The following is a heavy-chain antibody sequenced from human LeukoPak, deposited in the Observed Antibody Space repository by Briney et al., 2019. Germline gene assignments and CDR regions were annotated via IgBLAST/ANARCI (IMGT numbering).Heavy chain of an antibody. Sequence: KPGRSLRLSCTTSGFTFADYGVGWFRQAPGKGLEWISYIGGDGIAFYADSVKGRFTASKDDARKSMYLQMNSLRVEDTAVYYCAKDRANWAIDDWGQGTQVTVSS. CDR1: GFTFADYG. CDR3: AKDRANWAIDD. CDR2: IGGDGIAF. D-gene: IGHD3-16*01. V-gene: IGHV3-11*01. J-gene: IGHJ4*02.